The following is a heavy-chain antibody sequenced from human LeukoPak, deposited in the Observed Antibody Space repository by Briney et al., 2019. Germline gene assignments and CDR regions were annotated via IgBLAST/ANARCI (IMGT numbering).Heavy chain of an antibody. CDR3: AKGATTSYDSGGFFDY. Sequence: PGGSLRLSCAASGFTFSSYSMNWVRQAPGEGLEWVSAISGSGGSTYYADSVKGRFTISRDTSKNTLYLQMNSLRAGDTAVYYCAKGATTSYDSGGFFDYWGQGTLVTVSS. V-gene: IGHV3-23*01. D-gene: IGHD3-22*01. CDR1: GFTFSSYS. J-gene: IGHJ4*02. CDR2: ISGSGGST.